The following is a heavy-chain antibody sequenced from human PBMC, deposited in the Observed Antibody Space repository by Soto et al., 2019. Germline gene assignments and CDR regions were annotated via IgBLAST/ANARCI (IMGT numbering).Heavy chain of an antibody. D-gene: IGHD3-22*01. CDR1: GFSLSTSGVG. CDR3: AHSTYYYDSSGYYYDPLFDY. J-gene: IGHJ4*02. V-gene: IGHV2-5*02. CDR2: IYWDDDK. Sequence: QITLKESGPTLVKPTQTLTLTCTFSGFSLSTSGVGVGWIRQPPGKALEWLALIYWDDDKRYSPSLKSRLTIPKDTSKNQVVLTMTNMDPVDTATYYCAHSTYYYDSSGYYYDPLFDYWGQGTLVTVSS.